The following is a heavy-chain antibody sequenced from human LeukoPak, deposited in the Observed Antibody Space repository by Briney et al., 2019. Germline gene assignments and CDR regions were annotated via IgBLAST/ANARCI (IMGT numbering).Heavy chain of an antibody. CDR3: VRHISSGGTYAHFDY. J-gene: IGHJ4*02. V-gene: IGHV4-59*08. CDR2: IHYSGST. Sequence: SETLSLTCTVSGSMYNYYWSWIRQPPGKGLEWIGYIHYSGSTNYNPSLKSRVTMSLDTSKNQVSLKLNSVTAADTAVCYCVRHISSGGTYAHFDYWGQGTLVTVSS. D-gene: IGHD1-26*01. CDR1: GSMYNYY.